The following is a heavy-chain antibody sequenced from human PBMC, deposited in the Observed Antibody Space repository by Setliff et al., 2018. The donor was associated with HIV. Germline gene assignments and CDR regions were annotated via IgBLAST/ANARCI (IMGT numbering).Heavy chain of an antibody. D-gene: IGHD3-3*01. J-gene: IGHJ3*01. V-gene: IGHV3-21*01. CDR2: ITRTSDYI. Sequence: GGSLRLSCSASEFAFGIFAMSWVRQAPGKGLEWVSSITRTSDYIYYADSVKGRFTISRDNAKNSLYLQMTSLRAEDTAVYYCARGYDFWSGGDPLGDAFDVWGQGTMVTVSS. CDR3: ARGYDFWSGGDPLGDAFDV. CDR1: EFAFGIFA.